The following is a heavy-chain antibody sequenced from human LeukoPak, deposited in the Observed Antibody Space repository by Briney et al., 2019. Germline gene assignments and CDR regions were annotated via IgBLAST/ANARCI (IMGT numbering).Heavy chain of an antibody. J-gene: IGHJ4*02. CDR2: ISGSGGST. D-gene: IGHD3-10*01. Sequence: GGSLRLSCAASGFTFSSYAMSWVRQALGKGLEWVSAISGSGGSTYYAESVKGRFTISRDNSKNTLYLQMNSLRAEDTAVYYCAKDFRSGSYNFDYWGQGTLVTVSS. CDR1: GFTFSSYA. V-gene: IGHV3-23*01. CDR3: AKDFRSGSYNFDY.